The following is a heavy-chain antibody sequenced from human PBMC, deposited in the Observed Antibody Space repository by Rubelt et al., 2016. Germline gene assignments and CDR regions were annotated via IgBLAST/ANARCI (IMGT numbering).Heavy chain of an antibody. CDR1: GYTSMRYY. CDR2: LNPSGGGT. CDR3: AREESTTVTLDY. D-gene: IGHD4-17*01. Sequence: QVQLVQSGAEVKKPGASVKVSCKASGYTSMRYYMHWVRQAPGQGLEWLGILNPSGGGTSYAQTFQGRVTMTRDASTSTLYMELSSLRSDDTAVYYCAREESTTVTLDYWGQGTLVTISS. J-gene: IGHJ4*02. V-gene: IGHV1-46*01.